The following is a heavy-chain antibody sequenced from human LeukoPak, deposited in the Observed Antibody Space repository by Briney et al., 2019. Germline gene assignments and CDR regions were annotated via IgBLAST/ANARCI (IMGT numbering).Heavy chain of an antibody. CDR1: GFTCSNYA. CDR2: MSGSGVSP. Sequence: GGSLRHSCSAPGFTCSNYAMNWVRKTPGKGLERVSGMSGSGVSPDYADSVKGRFTMSRDNSKNTLYLQINSLRAEDTAVYYCAKANSPYYYDSSGYSTFDYWGQGTLVTVSS. J-gene: IGHJ4*02. CDR3: AKANSPYYYDSSGYSTFDY. D-gene: IGHD3-22*01. V-gene: IGHV3-23*01.